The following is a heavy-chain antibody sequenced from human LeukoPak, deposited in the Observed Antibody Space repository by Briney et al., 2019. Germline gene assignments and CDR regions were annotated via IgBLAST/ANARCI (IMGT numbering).Heavy chain of an antibody. Sequence: ESLKISCKGSGYSFTTYWITWVRQMPGKGLEWMGRIDPSDSYTNYSPSFQGHFTISADKSISTAYLQWSSLKAPDTAMYYCTRQRSAWPLDFWGQGTLVTVSS. V-gene: IGHV5-10-1*01. J-gene: IGHJ4*02. CDR2: IDPSDSYT. CDR3: TRQRSAWPLDF. CDR1: GYSFTTYW.